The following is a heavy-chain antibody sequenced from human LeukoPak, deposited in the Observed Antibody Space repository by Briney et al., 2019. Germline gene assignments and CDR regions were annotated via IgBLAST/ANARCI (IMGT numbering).Heavy chain of an antibody. V-gene: IGHV3-66*02. Sequence: PGGSLRLSCAASGFTVSSNYMSWVRQAPGKGLEWVSVIYSGSSTYYANSVKGRFTISRDNSKNTLYLQMNSLRAEDTAVYYCARLYGDYGTYYYYYGMDVWGQGTTVTVSS. J-gene: IGHJ6*02. D-gene: IGHD4-17*01. CDR3: ARLYGDYGTYYYYYGMDV. CDR2: IYSGSST. CDR1: GFTVSSNY.